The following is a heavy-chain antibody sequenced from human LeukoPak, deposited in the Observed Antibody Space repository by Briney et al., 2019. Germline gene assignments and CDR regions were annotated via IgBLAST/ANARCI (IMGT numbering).Heavy chain of an antibody. CDR3: ATVLGELHPLNWFDP. Sequence: GASVKVSCKASGYTFTGYYMHWVRQAPGQGLEWMGWINPSSGGTIYAQKFQGRVTMTEDTSTDTAYMELSSLRSEDTAVYYCATVLGELHPLNWFDPWGQGTLVTVSS. CDR1: GYTFTGYY. D-gene: IGHD1-7*01. J-gene: IGHJ5*02. V-gene: IGHV1-2*02. CDR2: INPSSGGT.